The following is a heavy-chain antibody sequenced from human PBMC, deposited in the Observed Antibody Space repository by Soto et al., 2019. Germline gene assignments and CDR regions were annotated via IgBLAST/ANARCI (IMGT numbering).Heavy chain of an antibody. J-gene: IGHJ6*02. CDR1: GFTFTSSA. CDR3: AAEDIVVVPAAMSRGYYYYGMDV. V-gene: IGHV1-58*01. D-gene: IGHD2-2*01. Sequence: SVKVSCKASGFTFTSSAVQWVRQARGQRLEWIGWIVVGSGNTNYAQKFQERVTITRDMSTSTAYMELSSLRSEDTAAYYCAAEDIVVVPAAMSRGYYYYGMDVWGQGTTVTVSS. CDR2: IVVGSGNT.